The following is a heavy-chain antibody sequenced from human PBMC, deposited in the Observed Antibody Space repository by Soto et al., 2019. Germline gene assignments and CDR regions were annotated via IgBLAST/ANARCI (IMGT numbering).Heavy chain of an antibody. V-gene: IGHV3-48*03. CDR3: AKDKDWSGVYGMDV. Sequence: PGGSLRLSCAASGFTFSSYEMNWVRQAPGKGLEWVSYISSSGSTIYYADSVKGRFTISRDNAKNTLYLQMNSLRAEDTAVYYCAKDKDWSGVYGMDVWRQGTTVTVPS. J-gene: IGHJ6*02. CDR2: ISSSGSTI. D-gene: IGHD3-3*01. CDR1: GFTFSSYE.